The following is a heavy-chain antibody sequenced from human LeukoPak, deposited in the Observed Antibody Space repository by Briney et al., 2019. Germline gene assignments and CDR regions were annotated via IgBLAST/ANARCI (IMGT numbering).Heavy chain of an antibody. V-gene: IGHV1-69*01. J-gene: IGHJ4*02. CDR2: IIPIFGTA. D-gene: IGHD6-19*01. CDR1: GRTFSSYA. CDR3: ARHSGWYVFDY. Sequence: AASVKVSCKASGRTFSSYAISWVRQAPGQGLEWMGGIIPIFGTANYAQKFQGRVTITADETTSTAYMELSSLRSEDTAVYYCARHSGWYVFDYWGQGTLVTVSS.